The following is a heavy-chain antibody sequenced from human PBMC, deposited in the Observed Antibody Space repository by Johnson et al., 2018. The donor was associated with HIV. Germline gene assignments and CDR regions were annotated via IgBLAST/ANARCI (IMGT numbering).Heavy chain of an antibody. CDR1: GFTFDDYG. J-gene: IGHJ3*01. CDR3: AKDMGRYSSSSAAFDV. Sequence: VQLVESGGGVVRPGGSLRLSCAASGFTFDDYGMSWVRQGPGKGLEWVSGINWNGGSTGYADSVKGRFTISRDNAKNSRYLQMNSLRAEDTALYSCAKDMGRYSSSSAAFDVWGQGTIVTVSS. V-gene: IGHV3-20*04. D-gene: IGHD6-6*01. CDR2: INWNGGST.